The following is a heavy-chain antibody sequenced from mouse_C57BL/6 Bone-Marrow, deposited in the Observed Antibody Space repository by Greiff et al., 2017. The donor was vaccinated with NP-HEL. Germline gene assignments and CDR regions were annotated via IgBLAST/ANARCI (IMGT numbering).Heavy chain of an antibody. J-gene: IGHJ2*01. CDR2: IRNKANNHAT. D-gene: IGHD4-1*01. V-gene: IGHV6-6*01. CDR3: TRGTGTGRFDY. Sequence: EVHLVESGGGLVQPGGSMKLSCAASGFTFSDAWMDWVRQSPEKGLEWVAEIRNKANNHATYYAESVKGRFTISRDDSKSSVYLQMNSLRAEDTGIYYCTRGTGTGRFDYWGQGTTLTVSS. CDR1: GFTFSDAW.